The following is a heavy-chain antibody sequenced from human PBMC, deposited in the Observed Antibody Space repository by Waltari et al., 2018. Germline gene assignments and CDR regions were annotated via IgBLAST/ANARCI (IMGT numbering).Heavy chain of an antibody. CDR2: IIPIFGTA. CDR3: ATAAWSGYYRLGYGMDV. D-gene: IGHD3-3*01. V-gene: IGHV1-69*14. CDR1: GGTFSSYA. Sequence: QVQLVQSGAEVKKPGSSVKVSCKASGGTFSSYAISWVRQAPGQGLEWMGGIIPIFGTANYAQKFQGRVTMTEDTSTDTAYMELSSLRSEDTAVYYCATAAWSGYYRLGYGMDVWGQGTTVTVSS. J-gene: IGHJ6*02.